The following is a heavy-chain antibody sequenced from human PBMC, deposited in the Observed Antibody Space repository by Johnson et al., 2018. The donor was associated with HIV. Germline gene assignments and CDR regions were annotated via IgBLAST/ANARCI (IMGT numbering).Heavy chain of an antibody. D-gene: IGHD1-26*01. J-gene: IGHJ3*02. CDR2: INWNGGST. CDR1: GFTFDDYG. Sequence: VQLVESGGGVVRLGGSLRLSCAASGFTFDDYGMSWVRQAPGKGLEWVSCINWNGGSTGYADSVKGRFTISRDNAKNSLYLQMNSLRAEDTALYYCAREGGSGSYYCAFDIWGQGTMVTVSS. V-gene: IGHV3-20*04. CDR3: AREGGSGSYYCAFDI.